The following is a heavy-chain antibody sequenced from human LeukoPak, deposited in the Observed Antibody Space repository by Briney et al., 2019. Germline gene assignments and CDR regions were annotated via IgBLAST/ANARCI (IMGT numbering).Heavy chain of an antibody. Sequence: PGGSLRLSCAASGFSFSNCGMHWVRQAPGRGLEWVSFIRSHGSDKYYADSVKGRFTISRDNAKNSLYLQMNSLRAEDTAVYYCARRQTTIAGGHDYWGQGTLVTVSS. CDR2: IRSHGSDK. V-gene: IGHV3-30*02. J-gene: IGHJ4*02. D-gene: IGHD6-13*01. CDR3: ARRQTTIAGGHDY. CDR1: GFSFSNCG.